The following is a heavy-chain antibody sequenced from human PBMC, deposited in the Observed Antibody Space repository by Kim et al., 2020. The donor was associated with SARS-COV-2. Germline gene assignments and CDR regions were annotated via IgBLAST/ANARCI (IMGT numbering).Heavy chain of an antibody. CDR2: ISGDGDTI. CDR1: GFTFNNYA. D-gene: IGHD2-8*02. V-gene: IGHV3-23*01. J-gene: IGHJ4*02. CDR3: AKPALLYDRYWYAYCFDL. Sequence: GGSLRLSCATSGFTFNNYAMNWVRQAPGKGLEWVSAISGDGDTIYYADSVKGRFTISRDNSENTLYLQMNSLRVEDTAVYYCAKPALLYDRYWYAYCFDLWGQGTLVTVSS.